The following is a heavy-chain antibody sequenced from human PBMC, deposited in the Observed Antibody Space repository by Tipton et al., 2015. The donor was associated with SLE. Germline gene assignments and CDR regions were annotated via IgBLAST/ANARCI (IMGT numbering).Heavy chain of an antibody. D-gene: IGHD1-26*01. CDR2: IYTSGST. V-gene: IGHV4-4*08. Sequence: TLSLTCTVSGGSISSYYWSWIRQPPGKGLEWIGYIYTSGSTNYNPSLKSRVTISVDTSKNQFSLKLSSVTAADTAVYYCARTRVGATVDYWGQGTLVTVSS. CDR1: GGSISSYY. CDR3: ARTRVGATVDY. J-gene: IGHJ4*02.